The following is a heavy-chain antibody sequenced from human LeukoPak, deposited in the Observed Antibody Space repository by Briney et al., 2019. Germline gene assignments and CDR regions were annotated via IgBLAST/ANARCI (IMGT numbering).Heavy chain of an antibody. CDR1: VYTSITNI. Sequence: ASLKGSCRTPVYTSITNILHWGRQTPGLGPEWVGWIHPNSGATHYAQKFQGRLTMTRDTSICTVYMELTRLRSDDTAVYYCARDMGRYSGYDYDYWGQGTLVTASS. CDR3: ARDMGRYSGYDYDY. CDR2: IHPNSGAT. D-gene: IGHD5-12*01. V-gene: IGHV1-2*02. J-gene: IGHJ4*02.